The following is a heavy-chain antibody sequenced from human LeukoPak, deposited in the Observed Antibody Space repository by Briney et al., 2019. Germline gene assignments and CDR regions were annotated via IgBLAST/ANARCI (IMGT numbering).Heavy chain of an antibody. CDR2: IYYSGST. CDR3: ARDGEPAAIPVLV. CDR1: GGSISSYY. D-gene: IGHD2-2*01. J-gene: IGHJ4*02. V-gene: IGHV4-59*12. Sequence: SETLSLTCTVSGGSISSYYWSWIRQPPGKGLEWIGYIYYSGSTNYNPSLKSRVTISVDRSKNQFSLKLSSVTAADTAVYYCARDGEPAAIPVLVWGQGTLVTVSS.